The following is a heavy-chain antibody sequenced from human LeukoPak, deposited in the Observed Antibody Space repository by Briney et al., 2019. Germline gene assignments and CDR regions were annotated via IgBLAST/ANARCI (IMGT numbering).Heavy chain of an antibody. CDR1: GGSISSGGFS. Sequence: SETLFLTCAVSGGSISSGGFSLTWIRQAPGKGLEWIGYIYYSGSTYYSPSLKSRVTISVDRSKNQFSLTLSSVTAADTAVYFCARIADQWWFDPWGQGTLVTVSS. J-gene: IGHJ5*02. D-gene: IGHD6-19*01. V-gene: IGHV4-30-2*01. CDR2: IYYSGST. CDR3: ARIADQWWFDP.